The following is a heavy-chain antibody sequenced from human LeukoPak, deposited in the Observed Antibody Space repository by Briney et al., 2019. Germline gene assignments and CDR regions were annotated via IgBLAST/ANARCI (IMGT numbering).Heavy chain of an antibody. Sequence: SETQSLTCTVSGGSISSSSYYWSWIRQPPGKGLEWIGYIYYSGSTNYNPSLKSRVTISVDTSKNQFSLKLSSVTAADTAVYYCARGVVVPAAPPSEAFDIWGQGTMVTVSS. CDR3: ARGVVVPAAPPSEAFDI. D-gene: IGHD2-2*01. CDR1: GGSISSSSYY. J-gene: IGHJ3*02. CDR2: IYYSGST. V-gene: IGHV4-61*01.